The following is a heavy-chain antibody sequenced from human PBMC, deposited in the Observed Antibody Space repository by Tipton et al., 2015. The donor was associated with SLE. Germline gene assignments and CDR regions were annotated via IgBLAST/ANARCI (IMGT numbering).Heavy chain of an antibody. CDR1: GGTFSSYA. Sequence: QVQLVQSGAEVKKPGSSVKVSCKASGGTFSSYAISWVRQAPGQGLEWMGGIIPIFGTTNYAQKFQGRVTITADESTSTAYMELSSLRSEDTAVYYCARDQHYYDSSGPVYFDYWGQGTLVTVSS. J-gene: IGHJ4*02. CDR3: ARDQHYYDSSGPVYFDY. D-gene: IGHD3-22*01. CDR2: IIPIFGTT. V-gene: IGHV1-69*01.